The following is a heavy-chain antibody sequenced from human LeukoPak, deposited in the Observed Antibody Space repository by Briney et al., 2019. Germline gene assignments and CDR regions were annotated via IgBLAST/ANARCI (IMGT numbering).Heavy chain of an antibody. J-gene: IGHJ4*02. CDR2: IRYDGSNK. D-gene: IGHD3-3*01. CDR1: GFTFSSYG. Sequence: GGSLRLSCAASGFTFSSYGMHWVRQAPGKGLEWVAIIRYDGSNKYYADSVKGRFTISRDNSKNTLYLQMNSLRAEDTAVYYCARAGWIFGVVIQPYFDYWGQGTLVTVSS. CDR3: ARAGWIFGVVIQPYFDY. V-gene: IGHV3-30*02.